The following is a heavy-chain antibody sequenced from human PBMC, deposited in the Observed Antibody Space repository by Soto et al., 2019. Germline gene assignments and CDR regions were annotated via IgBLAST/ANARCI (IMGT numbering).Heavy chain of an antibody. CDR3: ARVRLGSGDIDY. V-gene: IGHV3-48*03. D-gene: IGHD4-17*01. J-gene: IGHJ4*02. Sequence: PXVCLRLSCAASGFILSSYELNWVRQAPGKGLEWVSYISSSGGTIYYADSVKGRFTISRDNAKNSLYLQMDSLRAEDTAVYYCARVRLGSGDIDYWGQRTLVTVSS. CDR1: GFILSSYE. CDR2: ISSSGGTI.